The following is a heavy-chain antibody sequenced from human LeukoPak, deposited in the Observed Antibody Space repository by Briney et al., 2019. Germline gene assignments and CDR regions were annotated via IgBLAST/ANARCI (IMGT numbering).Heavy chain of an antibody. D-gene: IGHD3-16*02. CDR3: ASTVIRGWFDP. J-gene: IGHJ5*02. CDR1: GGSFSGYY. Sequence: SETLSLTCAVYGGSFSGYYWSWIRQPPGKGLEWIGEINHSGSTNYNPSLKSRVTISVDTSKNQFSLKLSSVTAADTAVYYCASTVIRGWFDPWGQGTLVTVSS. V-gene: IGHV4-34*01. CDR2: INHSGST.